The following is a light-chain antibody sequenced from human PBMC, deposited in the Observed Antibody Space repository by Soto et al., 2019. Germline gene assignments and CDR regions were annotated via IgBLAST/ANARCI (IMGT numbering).Light chain of an antibody. Sequence: EIVLTQSPATLSVSPGERATLSCRASQSVSSYLAWYQQKPGQAPRLLIYDASNRATGIPARFSGSGSGTDFTLTISSLEPEDFAVYYCQQRSNWPRGLTFGGGTKVEIK. CDR2: DAS. J-gene: IGKJ4*01. V-gene: IGKV3-11*01. CDR1: QSVSSY. CDR3: QQRSNWPRGLT.